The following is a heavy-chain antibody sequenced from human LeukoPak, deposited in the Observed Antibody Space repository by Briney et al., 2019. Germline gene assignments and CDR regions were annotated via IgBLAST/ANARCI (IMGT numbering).Heavy chain of an antibody. D-gene: IGHD6-13*01. J-gene: IGHJ4*02. CDR1: GFTFSSYS. Sequence: GGSLRLSCAASGFTFSSYSMNWVRQAPGKGLEWVSSISSSSSYIYYADSVKGRFTISRDNAKNSLYLQMNSLRAEDTAVYYCARGGTYSSSSGDYWGQGTLVTVSS. CDR3: ARGGTYSSSSGDY. V-gene: IGHV3-21*01. CDR2: ISSSSSYI.